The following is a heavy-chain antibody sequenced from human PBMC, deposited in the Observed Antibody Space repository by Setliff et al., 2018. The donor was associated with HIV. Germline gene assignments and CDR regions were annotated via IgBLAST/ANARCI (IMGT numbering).Heavy chain of an antibody. Sequence: ASVKVSCKASGYTFTTYGISWVRQAPGHGLEWMGWISTNFGHTNYAQNFVGRVTMTVDTSTSRAYMELRSLRSDDTAVYFCARERGPYSSSFNFDHWGQGTLVTVSS. D-gene: IGHD6-13*01. J-gene: IGHJ4*02. CDR2: ISTNFGHT. CDR3: ARERGPYSSSFNFDH. CDR1: GYTFTTYG. V-gene: IGHV1-18*01.